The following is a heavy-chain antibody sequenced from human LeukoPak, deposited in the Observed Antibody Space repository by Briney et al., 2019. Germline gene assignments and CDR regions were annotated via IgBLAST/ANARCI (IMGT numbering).Heavy chain of an antibody. V-gene: IGHV1-69*04. Sequence: ASATVSCKASGGTFSSYAISWVRQAPGQGLEWMGRIIPILGIANYAQKFQGRVTITADKSTSTAYMELSSLRSEDTAVYYCARDVSAIDAFDIWGQGTMVTVSS. D-gene: IGHD3-10*01. J-gene: IGHJ3*02. CDR3: ARDVSAIDAFDI. CDR2: IIPILGIA. CDR1: GGTFSSYA.